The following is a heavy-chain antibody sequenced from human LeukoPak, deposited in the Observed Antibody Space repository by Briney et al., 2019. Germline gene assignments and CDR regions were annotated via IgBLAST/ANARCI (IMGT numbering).Heavy chain of an antibody. CDR3: ARDHYDSSGYYYVGPNWFDP. V-gene: IGHV1-69*05. J-gene: IGHJ5*02. CDR1: GGTFSSYA. D-gene: IGHD3-22*01. Sequence: SVKVSCKASGGTFSSYAISWVRQAPGQGLEWMGGIIPIFGTANYAQKFQGRVTITTDESTSTAYMELSSLRSQDTAVYYWARDHYDSSGYYYVGPNWFDPWGQGTLVTVSS. CDR2: IIPIFGTA.